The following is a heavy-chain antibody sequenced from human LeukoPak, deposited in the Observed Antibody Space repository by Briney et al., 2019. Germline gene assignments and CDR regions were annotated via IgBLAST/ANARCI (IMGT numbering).Heavy chain of an antibody. CDR3: ARLSGYSSGHYYSDY. CDR1: GVSVSSGSDY. V-gene: IGHV4-61*01. Sequence: SETLSLTCTVLGVSVSSGSDYWSWIRQPPGKGLEWIGYIYYRGSTNYNPSLKSRVTISVDTSKNQFSLKLSSVTAADTAVYYCARLSGYSSGHYYSDYWGQGTLVTVSS. D-gene: IGHD3-22*01. J-gene: IGHJ4*02. CDR2: IYYRGST.